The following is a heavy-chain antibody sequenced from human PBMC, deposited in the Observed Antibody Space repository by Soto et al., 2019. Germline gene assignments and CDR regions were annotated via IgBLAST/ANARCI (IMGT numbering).Heavy chain of an antibody. V-gene: IGHV4-4*02. CDR3: ASKFGELLADAFDI. Sequence: SETLSLTXTVSNASISSRKWWTWVRQTPGKGLEWIGEIYHSGSINHNPSLKSRVTMSLDKSKNQFSLKMTSVTAADTAVYYCASKFGELLADAFDIWGQGTVVTVSS. CDR2: IYHSGSI. CDR1: NASISSRKW. J-gene: IGHJ3*02. D-gene: IGHD3-10*01.